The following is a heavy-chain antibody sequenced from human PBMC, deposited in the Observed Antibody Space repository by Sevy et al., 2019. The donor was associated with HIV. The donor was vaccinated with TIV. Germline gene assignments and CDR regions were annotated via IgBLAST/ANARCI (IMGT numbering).Heavy chain of an antibody. Sequence: GGSLRLSCAASGFTFSSYAMSWVRQAPGKGLEWVSAISGSGGSTYYADSVKGRVTISRDNSKNTLYLQMNSLRAGDTAVYYCAKDGPYYDFWSGYPPINWFDPWGQGTLVTVSS. J-gene: IGHJ5*02. CDR1: GFTFSSYA. D-gene: IGHD3-3*01. CDR3: AKDGPYYDFWSGYPPINWFDP. V-gene: IGHV3-23*01. CDR2: ISGSGGST.